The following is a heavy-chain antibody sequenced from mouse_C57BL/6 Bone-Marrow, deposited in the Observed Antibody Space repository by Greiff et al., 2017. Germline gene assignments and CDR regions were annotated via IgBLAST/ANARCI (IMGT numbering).Heavy chain of an antibody. CDR1: GYTFTSYG. Sequence: VQLQQSGAELARPGASVKLSCKASGYTFTSYGISWVKQRTGQGLEWIGEIYPRSGNTYYNEKFKGKATLTADKSSSTAYMELRSLTSEDSAVYVCARRIHYYGSSSFAYWGQGTLVTVSA. D-gene: IGHD1-1*01. V-gene: IGHV1-81*01. CDR3: ARRIHYYGSSSFAY. CDR2: IYPRSGNT. J-gene: IGHJ3*01.